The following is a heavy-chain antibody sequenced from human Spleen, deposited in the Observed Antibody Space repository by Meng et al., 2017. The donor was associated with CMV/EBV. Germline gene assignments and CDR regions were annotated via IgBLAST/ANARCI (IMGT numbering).Heavy chain of an antibody. CDR1: GGTFSSYA. CDR3: ARGDFCSSTSCYFRY. Sequence: SVKVSCKASGGTFSSYAINWVRQAPGQGLEWMGGIIPISGTANYAQKFQGRVTITTDEFTSTAYMELSSLRSEDMAVYYCARGDFCSSTSCYFRYWGQGTLVTVS. D-gene: IGHD2-2*01. V-gene: IGHV1-69*05. CDR2: IIPISGTA. J-gene: IGHJ4*02.